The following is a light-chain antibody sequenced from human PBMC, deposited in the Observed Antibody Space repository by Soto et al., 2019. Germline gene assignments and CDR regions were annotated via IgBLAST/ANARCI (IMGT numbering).Light chain of an antibody. Sequence: QSVLTQPPSVSGTPGQRVTISCSGSRSNIGSNTVNWYQDLPGTAPKLLVYDNHHRPSGVPDRFSGSKSGTSASLAISGLQSEDGAEYYCAAWDDSLNAFYVFGTGTKVTV. J-gene: IGLJ1*01. V-gene: IGLV1-44*01. CDR2: DNH. CDR1: RSNIGSNT. CDR3: AAWDDSLNAFYV.